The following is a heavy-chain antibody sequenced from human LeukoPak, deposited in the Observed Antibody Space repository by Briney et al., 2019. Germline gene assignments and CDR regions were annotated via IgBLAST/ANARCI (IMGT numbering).Heavy chain of an antibody. V-gene: IGHV4-59*08. Sequence: PSETLSLTCTVSGGSISSYYRSWIRQPPGKGLEWIGYIYYSGSTNYNPSLKSRVTISVDTSKNQFSLKLSSVTAADTAVYYCARLRCSSTCCYTGWFDPWGQGTLVTVSS. CDR3: ARLRCSSTCCYTGWFDP. J-gene: IGHJ5*02. CDR1: GGSISSYY. CDR2: IYYSGST. D-gene: IGHD2-2*02.